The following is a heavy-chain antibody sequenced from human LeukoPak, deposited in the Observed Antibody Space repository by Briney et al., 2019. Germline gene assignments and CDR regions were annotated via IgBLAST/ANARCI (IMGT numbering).Heavy chain of an antibody. J-gene: IGHJ5*02. D-gene: IGHD6-19*01. V-gene: IGHV3-30*18. CDR3: AKGSGAWVAVAEWFDP. CDR2: ISYDGSNK. Sequence: GGSLRLSCAASGFTFSNYGMNWVRQAPGKGLEWVAVISYDGSNKYYVDSVKGRFTISRDNSKNTLYLQMNSLRAEDTAVYYCAKGSGAWVAVAEWFDPWGQGTLVTVSS. CDR1: GFTFSNYG.